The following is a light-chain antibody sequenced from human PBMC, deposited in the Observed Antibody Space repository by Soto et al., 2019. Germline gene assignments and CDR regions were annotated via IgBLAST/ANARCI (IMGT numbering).Light chain of an antibody. J-gene: IGLJ1*01. V-gene: IGLV1-44*01. Sequence: QSVLTQAPSASGTPGQRVTISCAGSSANIGSNTVIWYQQLPGTAPKLLIYSNNQRPSGVPDRFSGSKSGTSASLAISGLQSEDEADYYCAAWDDSLTGRYVFGTGPKVNVL. CDR2: SNN. CDR1: SANIGSNT. CDR3: AAWDDSLTGRYV.